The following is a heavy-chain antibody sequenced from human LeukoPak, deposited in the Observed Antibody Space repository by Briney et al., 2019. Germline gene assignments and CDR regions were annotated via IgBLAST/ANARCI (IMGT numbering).Heavy chain of an antibody. J-gene: IGHJ4*02. CDR3: ARRQTGFDY. V-gene: IGHV4-39*07. CDR2: IFYSGNT. D-gene: IGHD3-9*01. Sequence: KTSETLSLTCTVSGGSIGSSSYYGGWIRQPPGEGLEWIGSIFYSGNTYYTPSLKSRVTISVDTSKNQFSLKLSSVTAADTAVYYCARRQTGFDYWGQGTLVTVSS. CDR1: GGSIGSSSYY.